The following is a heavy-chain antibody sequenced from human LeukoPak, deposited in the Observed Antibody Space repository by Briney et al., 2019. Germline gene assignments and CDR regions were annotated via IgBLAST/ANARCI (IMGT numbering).Heavy chain of an antibody. CDR2: ISWNSGSI. CDR1: GFTFDDYA. CDR3: AKDISVIPYYYFDY. J-gene: IGHJ4*02. Sequence: GGSLRLSCAASGFTFDDYAMPWVRHAPGKGLEWVSGISWNSGSIGYADSVKGRFTISRDNAKNSLYLQMNSLRAEDTALYYCAKDISVIPYYYFDYWGQGTLVTVSS. V-gene: IGHV3-9*01. D-gene: IGHD3-16*02.